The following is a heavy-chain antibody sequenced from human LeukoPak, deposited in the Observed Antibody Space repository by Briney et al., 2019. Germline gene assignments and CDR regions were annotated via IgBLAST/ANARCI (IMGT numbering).Heavy chain of an antibody. CDR2: IIPIFGTA. CDR1: GGTFSSYA. CDR3: ARGLRFLEWPNHPSAFEI. V-gene: IGHV1-69*05. D-gene: IGHD3-3*01. Sequence: SVKVSCKASGGTFSSYAISWVRQAPGQGLEWMGGIIPIFGTANYAQKFQGRVTITTDESTSTAYMELSSLRSEDTAVYYCARGLRFLEWPNHPSAFEIWGQGTMVTVSS. J-gene: IGHJ3*02.